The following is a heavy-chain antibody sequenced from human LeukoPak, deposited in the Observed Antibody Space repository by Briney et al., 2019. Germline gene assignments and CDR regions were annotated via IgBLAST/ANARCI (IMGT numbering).Heavy chain of an antibody. V-gene: IGHV3-21*01. CDR3: ARAPGYCSGGSCFDY. J-gene: IGHJ4*02. CDR2: ISSSSSYI. CDR1: GFTFSSYS. D-gene: IGHD2-15*01. Sequence: GGSLRLSCAASGFTFSSYSMNWVRQAPGKGLEWVSSISSSSSYIYYADSVKGRFTISRDNAKNSLYLQMNSLRAEDTAVYYCARAPGYCSGGSCFDYWGQGTLATVSS.